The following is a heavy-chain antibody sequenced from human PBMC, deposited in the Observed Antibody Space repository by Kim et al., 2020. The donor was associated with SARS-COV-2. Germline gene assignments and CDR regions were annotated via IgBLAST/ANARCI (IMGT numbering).Heavy chain of an antibody. V-gene: IGHV1-18*04. D-gene: IGHD6-13*01. CDR1: GYTFTSYG. CDR3: ARGAQLVPAYYYYYYGMDV. J-gene: IGHJ6*02. Sequence: ASVKVSCKASGYTFTSYGISWVRQAPGQGLEWMGWISAYNGNTNYAQKLQGRVTMTTDTSTSTAYMELRSLRSDDTAVYYCARGAQLVPAYYYYYYGMDVWGQGTTVTVSS. CDR2: ISAYNGNT.